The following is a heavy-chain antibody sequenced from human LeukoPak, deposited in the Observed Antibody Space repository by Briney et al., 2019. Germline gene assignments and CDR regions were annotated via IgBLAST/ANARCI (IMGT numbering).Heavy chain of an antibody. D-gene: IGHD1-26*01. V-gene: IGHV3-23*01. CDR2: ISGSGGST. Sequence: ETLSLTCTVSGGSISSYYWSWVRQAPGKGLEWVSAISGSGGSTYYADSVKGRFTISRDNSKNTLYLQMNSLRAEDTAVYYCAKDLVRELPFDYWGQGTLVTVSS. J-gene: IGHJ4*02. CDR3: AKDLVRELPFDY. CDR1: GGSISSYY.